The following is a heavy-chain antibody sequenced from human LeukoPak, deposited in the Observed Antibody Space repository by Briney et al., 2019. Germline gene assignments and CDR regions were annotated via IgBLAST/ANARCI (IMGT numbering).Heavy chain of an antibody. D-gene: IGHD2-2*01. CDR2: ISAYNGST. CDR1: GYTFTSYG. V-gene: IGHV1-18*01. CDR3: ARWGCSSTSCYYWFDP. Sequence: ASVKVSCKASGYTFTSYGISWVRQAPGQGLEWMGWISAYNGSTNYAQKLQGRVTMTTDTSTSTAYMELRSLRSDDTAVYYCARWGCSSTSCYYWFDPWGQGTLVTVSS. J-gene: IGHJ5*02.